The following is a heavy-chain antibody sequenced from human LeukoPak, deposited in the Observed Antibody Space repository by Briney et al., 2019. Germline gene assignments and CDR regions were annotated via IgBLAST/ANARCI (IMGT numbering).Heavy chain of an antibody. Sequence: SETLSLTCAVYGGSFSGYYWSWIRQPPGKELEWIGEINHSGSTNYNPSLKSRVTRSVDTSKNQFSQKLSSVTAADTAVYYCARACGIAEVDYWGQGTWSPSPQ. CDR2: INHSGST. J-gene: IGHJ4*02. CDR1: GGSFSGYY. D-gene: IGHD6-13*01. CDR3: ARACGIAEVDY. V-gene: IGHV4-34*01.